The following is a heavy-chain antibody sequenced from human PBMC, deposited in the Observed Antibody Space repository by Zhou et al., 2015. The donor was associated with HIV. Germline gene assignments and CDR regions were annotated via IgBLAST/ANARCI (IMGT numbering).Heavy chain of an antibody. CDR1: GFTFSNYG. CDR2: IWYDGSNK. CDR3: AKANGYYSPYFDY. J-gene: IGHJ4*02. D-gene: IGHD3-22*01. V-gene: IGHV3-33*06. Sequence: VQLVESGGGVVQPGRSLRLSCVVSGFTFSNYGMHWVRQAPGKGLEWVAVIWYDGSNKHYADSVKGRFSISRDNFKNTLYLQMNSLRVEDTAVYYCAKANGYYSPYFDYWGQGALVTVSS.